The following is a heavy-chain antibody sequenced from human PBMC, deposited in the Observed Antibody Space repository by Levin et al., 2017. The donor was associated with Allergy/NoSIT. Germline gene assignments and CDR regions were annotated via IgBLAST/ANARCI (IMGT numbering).Heavy chain of an antibody. V-gene: IGHV3-7*04. J-gene: IGHJ3*02. CDR3: VRVKTDTAYRPFDM. D-gene: IGHD3-16*01. Sequence: GGSLRLSCTVSQFTFSNYWMNWVRQAPGKGPEWVANIKPDGSDKHYVDSVKGRFTISRDNAKNSLYLLMNGLRAEDSAVYYCVRVKTDTAYRPFDMWGQGTVVTVSS. CDR1: QFTFSNYW. CDR2: IKPDGSDK.